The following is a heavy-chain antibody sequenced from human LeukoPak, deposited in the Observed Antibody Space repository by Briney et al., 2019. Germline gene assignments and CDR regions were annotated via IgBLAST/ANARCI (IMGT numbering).Heavy chain of an antibody. CDR3: AGYRYSGSYLRDAFDI. CDR1: GYTFSSYA. V-gene: IGHV1-69*06. D-gene: IGHD1-26*01. J-gene: IGHJ3*02. Sequence: SVKVSCKASGYTFSSYAISWVRQAPGQGLEWMGGIIPIFGTTNYAQKFQGRVTITADKSTSTAYMELSSLRSEDTAVYYCAGYRYSGSYLRDAFDIWGQGTMVTVSS. CDR2: IIPIFGTT.